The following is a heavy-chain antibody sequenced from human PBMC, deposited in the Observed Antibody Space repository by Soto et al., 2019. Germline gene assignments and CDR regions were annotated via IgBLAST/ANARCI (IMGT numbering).Heavy chain of an antibody. CDR1: GGSISSYY. CDR3: AREDYGDYGGDYYYYYGMDV. Sequence: PSETLSLTCTVYGGSISSYYWSWIRQPAGKGLEWIGRIYTSGSTNYNPSLKSRVTMSVDTSKNQFSLKLSSVTAADTAVYYCAREDYGDYGGDYYYYYGMDVWGQGTTVTVSS. V-gene: IGHV4-4*07. J-gene: IGHJ6*02. CDR2: IYTSGST. D-gene: IGHD4-17*01.